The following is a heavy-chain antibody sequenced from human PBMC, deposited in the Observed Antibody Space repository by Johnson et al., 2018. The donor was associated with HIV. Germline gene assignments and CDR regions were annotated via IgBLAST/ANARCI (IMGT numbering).Heavy chain of an antibody. CDR2: IGTAGDT. CDR3: ARDAPDSGSYHAFDI. J-gene: IGHJ3*02. CDR1: GFTFSSYT. Sequence: VQLVESGGGVVQPGTSLRLSCAASGFTFSSYTMHWVRQATGKGLEWVSAIGTAGDTYYPGSVKGRFTISRDNSKNTLYLQMNSLRAEDTAVYYCARDAPDSGSYHAFDIWGQGTMVTVSS. V-gene: IGHV3-13*01. D-gene: IGHD1-26*01.